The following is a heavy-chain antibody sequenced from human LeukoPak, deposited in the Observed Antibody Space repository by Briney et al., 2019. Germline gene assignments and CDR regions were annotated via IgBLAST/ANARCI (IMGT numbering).Heavy chain of an antibody. J-gene: IGHJ4*02. Sequence: GASLKISCEGSGYSFTSYWIAWVRQMPGKGLEWMGIIYPGDFDTRYSPSFQGQVTISADKSINTAYLQWSSLKASDTAIYYCARRALTTGYFDYWGQGSLVTVSS. V-gene: IGHV5-51*01. CDR2: IYPGDFDT. D-gene: IGHD1-1*01. CDR1: GYSFTSYW. CDR3: ARRALTTGYFDY.